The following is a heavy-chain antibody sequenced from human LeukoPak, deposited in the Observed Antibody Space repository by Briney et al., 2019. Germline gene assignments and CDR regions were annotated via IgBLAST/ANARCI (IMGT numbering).Heavy chain of an antibody. V-gene: IGHV3-30*02. CDR1: GFTFSSYG. CDR2: IWYDGSNK. J-gene: IGHJ4*02. D-gene: IGHD5-24*01. Sequence: GGSLRLSCAASGFTFSSYGMHWVRQAPGKGLEWVAVIWYDGSNKYYADSVKGRFTISRDNSKNTLYLQMNSLSTEDTAVYYCAKDPGEMVARYYFDYWGQGTLVTVSS. CDR3: AKDPGEMVARYYFDY.